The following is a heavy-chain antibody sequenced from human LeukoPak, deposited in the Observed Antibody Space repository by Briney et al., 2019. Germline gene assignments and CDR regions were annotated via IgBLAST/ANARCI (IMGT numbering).Heavy chain of an antibody. D-gene: IGHD6-6*01. CDR1: GGTFSSYA. CDR3: ARTVVYSTSSPYYYGMDV. Sequence: SVQVSCKASGGTFSSYALSWVRQAPGQGLEWMGGIIPIFGTANYAQKFQGRVTITADESTSTAYMELSSLRSEDTAVYYCARTVVYSTSSPYYYGMDVWGQGTTVTVSS. V-gene: IGHV1-69*13. CDR2: IIPIFGTA. J-gene: IGHJ6*02.